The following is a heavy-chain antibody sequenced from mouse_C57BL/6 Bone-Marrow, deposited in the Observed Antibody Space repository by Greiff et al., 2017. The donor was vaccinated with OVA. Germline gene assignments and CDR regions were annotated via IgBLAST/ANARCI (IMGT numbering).Heavy chain of an antibody. CDR2: IDPETGGT. CDR1: GYTFTDYE. D-gene: IGHD1-1*01. CDR3: TKPPNITTLVEGFAY. V-gene: IGHV1-15*01. J-gene: IGHJ3*01. Sequence: QVQLQQSGAELVRPGASVTLSCKASGYTFTDYEMHWVKQTPVHGLEWIGAIDPETGGTAYNQKFKGKAILTADKSSSTAYMELRSLTSEDSAVYYCTKPPNITTLVEGFAYWGQGTLVTVSA.